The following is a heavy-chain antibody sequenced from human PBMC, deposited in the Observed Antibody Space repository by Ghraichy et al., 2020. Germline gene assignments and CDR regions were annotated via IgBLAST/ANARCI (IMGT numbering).Heavy chain of an antibody. V-gene: IGHV4-39*01. Sequence: SETLSLTCTVSGGSISSSSYYWGWIRQPPGKGLEWIGSIYYSGSTYYNPSLKSRVTISVDTSKNQFSLKLSSVTAADTAVYYCARSGQSRGPIVGPIDYWGQGTLVTVSS. CDR1: GGSISSSSYY. D-gene: IGHD2-21*01. CDR3: ARSGQSRGPIVGPIDY. J-gene: IGHJ4*02. CDR2: IYYSGST.